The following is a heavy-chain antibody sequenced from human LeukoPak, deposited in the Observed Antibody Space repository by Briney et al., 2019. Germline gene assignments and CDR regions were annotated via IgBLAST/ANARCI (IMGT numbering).Heavy chain of an antibody. CDR2: INHSGST. V-gene: IGHV4-34*01. CDR3: ARGIAIHDVWGYSSTNYYFDY. D-gene: IGHD6-13*01. J-gene: IGHJ4*02. CDR1: GASINSYY. Sequence: SETLSLTCSVSGASINSYYWSWIRQPPGKGLEWIGEINHSGSTNYNPSLKSRVTISVDTSKNQFSLKLSSVTAADTAVYYCARGIAIHDVWGYSSTNYYFDYWGQGTLVTVSS.